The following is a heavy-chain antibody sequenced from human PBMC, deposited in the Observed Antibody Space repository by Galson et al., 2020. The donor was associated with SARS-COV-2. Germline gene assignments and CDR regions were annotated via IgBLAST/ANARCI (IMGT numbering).Heavy chain of an antibody. CDR3: ARDPYGGNSIPDDAFDI. D-gene: IGHD2-21*02. J-gene: IGHJ3*02. CDR1: GFTFPTYA. V-gene: IGHV3-23*01. CDR2: ISGSGAST. Sequence: GGSLRLSCAASGFTFPTYAMNWVRQAPGKGLQWVSAISGSGASTYYADSLKGRFTISRDNSKNTLYLQMNSLRAEDTAVYYCARDPYGGNSIPDDAFDIWGQGTMVTVSS.